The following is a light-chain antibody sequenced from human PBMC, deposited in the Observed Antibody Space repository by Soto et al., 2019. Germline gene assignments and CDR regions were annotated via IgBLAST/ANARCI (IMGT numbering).Light chain of an antibody. J-gene: IGKJ1*01. CDR3: QQYNSYPWT. CDR2: KAS. Sequence: DIQMTKSPSTLSAFVGDRVTITCRASQSISSWLAWYQQKPGKAPKLLIYKASNLESGVPSRFSGSGSGTEFTLTISSLQPDDFATYYCQQYNSYPWTFGQGTKVEIK. CDR1: QSISSW. V-gene: IGKV1-5*03.